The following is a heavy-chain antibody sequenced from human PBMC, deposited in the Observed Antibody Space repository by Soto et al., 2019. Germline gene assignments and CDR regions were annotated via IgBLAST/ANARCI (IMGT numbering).Heavy chain of an antibody. CDR3: AGARGSDYDSSGYYCYYYGMDV. J-gene: IGHJ6*02. Sequence: ASVKVSCKASGYTFTGYYMHWVRQAPGQGLEWMGWINPNSGSSNYAQKFQGWVTMTMDTSISTAYMELSRLRSDDSVVYYCAGARGSDYDSSGYYCYYYGMDVWGQGTTVTVSS. CDR1: GYTFTGYY. D-gene: IGHD3-22*01. V-gene: IGHV1-2*04. CDR2: INPNSGSS.